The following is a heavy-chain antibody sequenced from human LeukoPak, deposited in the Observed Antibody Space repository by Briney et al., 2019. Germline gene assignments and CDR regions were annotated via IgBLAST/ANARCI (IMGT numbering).Heavy chain of an antibody. V-gene: IGHV4-59*01. D-gene: IGHD5-12*01. CDR2: IYYSGST. J-gene: IGHJ6*04. Sequence: PSETLSLTCTLSGGSFSSYYWSWIRQPPGKGLEWIGYIYYSGSTNYNPSLKSRVTISVDTSKDQFSLKLSSVTATDTAVYYCARAGYSGSDFSVWGKGSTVTVSS. CDR1: GGSFSSYY. CDR3: ARAGYSGSDFSV.